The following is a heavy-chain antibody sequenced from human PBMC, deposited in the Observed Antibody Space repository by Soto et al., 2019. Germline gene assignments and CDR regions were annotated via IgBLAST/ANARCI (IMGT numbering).Heavy chain of an antibody. CDR1: GGTFSSYA. Sequence: GASVKVSCKASGGTFSSYAISWVRQAPGQGLEWMGGIIPIFGTANYAQKFQGRVTITADESTSTAYMELSSLRSEDTAVYYCAKADGEQWLLPHLDKWGQGTLVTVSS. D-gene: IGHD6-19*01. CDR2: IIPIFGTA. J-gene: IGHJ4*02. V-gene: IGHV1-69*13. CDR3: AKADGEQWLLPHLDK.